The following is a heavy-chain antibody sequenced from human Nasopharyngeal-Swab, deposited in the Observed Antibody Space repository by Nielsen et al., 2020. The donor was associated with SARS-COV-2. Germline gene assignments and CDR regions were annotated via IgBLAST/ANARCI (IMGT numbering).Heavy chain of an antibody. Sequence: ASVKVSCKASGYTFTSYDINWVRQATGQGLEWMRWMNPNSGNTGYAQKFQGRVTMTRNTSISTAYMELSSLRSEDTAVYYCARVMVRGVQGSVRAGPFDPWGQGTLVTVSS. D-gene: IGHD3-10*01. CDR2: MNPNSGNT. CDR1: GYTFTSYD. V-gene: IGHV1-8*01. J-gene: IGHJ5*02. CDR3: ARVMVRGVQGSVRAGPFDP.